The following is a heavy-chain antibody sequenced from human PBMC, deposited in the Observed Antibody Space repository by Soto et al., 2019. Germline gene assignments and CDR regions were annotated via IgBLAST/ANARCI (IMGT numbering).Heavy chain of an antibody. J-gene: IGHJ6*02. CDR3: ANGFYGDYYYYYGMDV. V-gene: IGHV3-23*01. D-gene: IGHD4-17*01. CDR1: GFTFSSYA. Sequence: GGSLRLSCAASGFTFSSYAMSWVRQAPGKGLEWVSAISGSGGSTYYADSVKGRFTISRDNSKNTLYLQMNSLRAEDTAVYYCANGFYGDYYYYYGMDVWGQGTTVTVS. CDR2: ISGSGGST.